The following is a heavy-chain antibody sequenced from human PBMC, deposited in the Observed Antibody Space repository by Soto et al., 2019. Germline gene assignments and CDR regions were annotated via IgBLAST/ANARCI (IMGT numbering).Heavy chain of an antibody. V-gene: IGHV6-1*01. CDR2: TYYRSKWYN. CDR3: ARENHLYGGNPGRYYYYGMDV. J-gene: IGHJ6*02. CDR1: RDSVYSNIAA. Sequence: SQTLSLTCAICRDSVYSNIAAWNWIRQSPSRGLEWLGRTYYRSKWYNDYAVSVKSRITINPDTSKNQFSLQLNSVTPEDTAVYYCARENHLYGGNPGRYYYYGMDVWGQGTTVTVS. D-gene: IGHD4-17*01.